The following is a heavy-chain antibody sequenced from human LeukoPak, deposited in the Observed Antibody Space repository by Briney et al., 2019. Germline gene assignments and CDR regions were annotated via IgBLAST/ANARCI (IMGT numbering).Heavy chain of an antibody. J-gene: IGHJ4*02. CDR2: INHSGST. D-gene: IGHD2-2*01. Sequence: KPSETLSLTCAVYGGSFSGYYWSWIRQPPGKGLEWIGEINHSGSTNYNPSLKSRVTISVDTSKNQFSLKLSSVTAADTAVYYCARSRRETYCSSPSCAKYYFDYWGQGTLVTVSS. V-gene: IGHV4-34*01. CDR1: GGSFSGYY. CDR3: ARSRRETYCSSPSCAKYYFDY.